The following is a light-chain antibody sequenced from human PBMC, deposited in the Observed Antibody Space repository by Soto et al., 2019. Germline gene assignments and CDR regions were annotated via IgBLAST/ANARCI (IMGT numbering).Light chain of an antibody. J-gene: IGKJ5*01. CDR3: QQLHSYPID. V-gene: IGKV1-9*01. Sequence: DMQLTQSPPFLSASVGARAPICWRASQDMNTYIAWYQQKPGKAPKLLIYGASTLQSGVPSRFRGSESGAVFTFTISSLQPEDFATYYCQQLHSYPIDFGRGTRLEIK. CDR1: QDMNTY. CDR2: GAS.